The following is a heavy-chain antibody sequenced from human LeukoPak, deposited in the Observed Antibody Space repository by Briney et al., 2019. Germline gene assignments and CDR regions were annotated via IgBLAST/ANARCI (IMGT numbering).Heavy chain of an antibody. J-gene: IGHJ4*02. D-gene: IGHD2-15*01. CDR2: ISSSSSTM. CDR3: ARDLGCSGSICHDHIDY. CDR1: GFTFSSYS. V-gene: IGHV3-48*02. Sequence: QPGGSLRLSCAASGFTFSSYSINWVRQAPGKGLEWVSYISSSSSTMYYADSVKGRFTISRDNGKNSLYLQMNSLRDEDTAVYYCARDLGCSGSICHDHIDYWGQGTLVTVSS.